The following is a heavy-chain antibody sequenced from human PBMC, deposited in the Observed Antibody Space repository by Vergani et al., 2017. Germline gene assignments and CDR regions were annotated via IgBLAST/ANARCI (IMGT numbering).Heavy chain of an antibody. CDR2: ISYDGSNK. D-gene: IGHD3-22*01. CDR1: GFTFSSYG. J-gene: IGHJ3*02. CDR3: ARSAHYYDSSGPRPAFDI. Sequence: QVQLVESGGGVVQPGRSLRLSCAASGFTFSSYGMHWVRQAPGKGLEWVAVISYDGSNKYYADSVKGRFTISRDNSKNTLYLQMNSLRAEDTAVYYCARSAHYYDSSGPRPAFDIWGQGTMVTVSS. V-gene: IGHV3-30*03.